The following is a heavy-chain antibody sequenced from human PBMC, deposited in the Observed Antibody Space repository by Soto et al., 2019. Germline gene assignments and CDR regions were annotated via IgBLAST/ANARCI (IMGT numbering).Heavy chain of an antibody. J-gene: IGHJ3*02. V-gene: IGHV3-33*01. CDR2: IWYDGSNK. CDR3: TGDPLIAVAAYDAFDI. D-gene: IGHD6-19*01. CDR1: GFTFSSYG. Sequence: GGSLRLSCAASGFTFSSYGMHWVRQAPGKGLEWVAVIWYDGSNKYYADSVKGRYTISRDDSKNTVYLQMNSLGAEDTAVYYCTGDPLIAVAAYDAFDIWGQGTSVTVSS.